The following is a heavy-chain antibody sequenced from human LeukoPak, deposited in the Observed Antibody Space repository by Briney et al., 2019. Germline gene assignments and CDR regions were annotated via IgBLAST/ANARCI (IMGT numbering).Heavy chain of an antibody. J-gene: IGHJ5*02. CDR3: ARRTYYYDSSGPNWFDP. Sequence: GESLKISCKGSGYSFTSYWIGRVRQMPGKGLEWMGIIYPGDSDTRYSPSFQGQVTISADKSISTAYLQWSSLKASDTAMYYCARRTYYYDSSGPNWFDPWGQGTLVTVSS. CDR2: IYPGDSDT. CDR1: GYSFTSYW. V-gene: IGHV5-51*01. D-gene: IGHD3-22*01.